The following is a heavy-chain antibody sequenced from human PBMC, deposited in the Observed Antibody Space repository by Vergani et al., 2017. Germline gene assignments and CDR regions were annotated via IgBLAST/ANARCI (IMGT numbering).Heavy chain of an antibody. D-gene: IGHD3-22*01. V-gene: IGHV1-8*01. CDR1: GYTFTSYD. J-gene: IGHJ4*02. CDR3: ARLNMLAATNYYDSSGYPTSYFDY. Sequence: QVQLVQSGAEVKKPGASVTVSCKASGYTFTSYDINWVRQATGQGLEWMGWMNPNSGNTGYAQKFQGRVTMTRNTSTSTAYMELRSLRSDDTAVYYCARLNMLAATNYYDSSGYPTSYFDYWGQGTLVTVSS. CDR2: MNPNSGNT.